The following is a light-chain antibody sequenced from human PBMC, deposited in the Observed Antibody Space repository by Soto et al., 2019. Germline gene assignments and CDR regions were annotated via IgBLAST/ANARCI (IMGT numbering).Light chain of an antibody. Sequence: DIQLTQSPSSLSASVGDRVTITCRASQDISSYLAWYQQRPGKVPRFLTHSASTLQSGVPSRFSATGSGTTFTLTISSLQPEDIATYYCQHHNRFPRTFGQGTKVEV. CDR3: QHHNRFPRT. V-gene: IGKV1-9*01. CDR2: SAS. CDR1: QDISSY. J-gene: IGKJ1*01.